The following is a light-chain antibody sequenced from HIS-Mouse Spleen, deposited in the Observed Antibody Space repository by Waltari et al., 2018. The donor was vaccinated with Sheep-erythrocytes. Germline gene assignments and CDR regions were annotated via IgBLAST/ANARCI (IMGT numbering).Light chain of an antibody. Sequence: QAVLTQPSSLTASPGPSASLTSTMPSGSNVATYMIYCYQQKPGSPPQYLLRYKSESDKQQGSGVPSRFSGSKDASANAGILLISGLQSEDEADYYCMIWHSSAWVFGGGTKLTVL. CDR3: MIWHSSAWV. CDR2: YKSESDK. V-gene: IGLV5-45*03. J-gene: IGLJ3*02. CDR1: SGSNVATYM.